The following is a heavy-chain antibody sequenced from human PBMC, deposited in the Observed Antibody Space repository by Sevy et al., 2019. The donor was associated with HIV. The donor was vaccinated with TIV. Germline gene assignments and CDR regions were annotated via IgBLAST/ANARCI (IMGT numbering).Heavy chain of an antibody. D-gene: IGHD3-16*01. CDR1: GFTFSSYS. J-gene: IGHJ4*02. V-gene: IGHV3-48*02. CDR3: GRDLYVWGSYQGDY. CDR2: ISSSSSTI. Sequence: GGSLRLSCAASGFTFSSYSMNWVRQAPGKGLEWVSYISSSSSTIYYADSVKGRFTISRDNAKNSLYLQMNSLRDEDTAVYYCGRDLYVWGSYQGDYWGQGTLVTVSS.